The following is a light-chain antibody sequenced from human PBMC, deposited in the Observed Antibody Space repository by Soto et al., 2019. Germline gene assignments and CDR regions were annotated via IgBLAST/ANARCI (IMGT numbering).Light chain of an antibody. V-gene: IGKV1-9*01. Sequence: DIQLTQSPSFLSASVGDRVTITCRASQGINDYLAWYQQKPGKAPKLLIYAASTLQSEVPSRFSGSASGTEFTLTISSLQPEDFATYYCQQCNTYPLTFGGGTKVEVK. CDR2: AAS. CDR3: QQCNTYPLT. J-gene: IGKJ4*01. CDR1: QGINDY.